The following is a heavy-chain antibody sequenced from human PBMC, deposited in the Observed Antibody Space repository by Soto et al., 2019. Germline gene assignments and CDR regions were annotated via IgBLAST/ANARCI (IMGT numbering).Heavy chain of an antibody. D-gene: IGHD2-15*01. V-gene: IGHV5-51*01. CDR2: IYPNDADT. CDR1: GYSFTYYW. CDR3: ARHSGGNNNWFDP. Sequence: GESLKISCKGSGYSFTYYWIAWVRQRPGKDLEWMGIIYPNDADTRYNPAFQGQVTISADKSISTAYLQWTSLKTSDTAMYYCARHSGGNNNWFDPWGQGTLVTVSS. J-gene: IGHJ5*02.